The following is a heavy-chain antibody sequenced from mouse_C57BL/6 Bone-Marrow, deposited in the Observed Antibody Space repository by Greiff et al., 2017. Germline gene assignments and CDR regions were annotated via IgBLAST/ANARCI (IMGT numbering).Heavy chain of an antibody. Sequence: QVHVKQSGAELVKPGASVTMSCKASGYTFTSYWITWVKQRPGQGLEWIGDIYPGSGSTNYNEKFKSKATLTVDTSSSTAYMQLSSLTSEDSAVYYCARADYDYGYCDVWGTGTTVTVSS. CDR1: GYTFTSYW. J-gene: IGHJ1*03. CDR2: IYPGSGST. V-gene: IGHV1-55*01. D-gene: IGHD2-4*01. CDR3: ARADYDYGYCDV.